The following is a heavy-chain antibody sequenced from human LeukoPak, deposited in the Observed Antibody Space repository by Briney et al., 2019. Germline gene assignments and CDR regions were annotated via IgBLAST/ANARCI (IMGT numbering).Heavy chain of an antibody. CDR3: ARDTFRRGYSYGYDYYYGMDV. D-gene: IGHD5-18*01. Sequence: SETPSLTCTVSGGSISSYYWSWIRQPPGKGLEWIGYIYYSGSTNYNPSLKSRVTISVDTSKNQFSLKLSSVTAADTAVYYCARDTFRRGYSYGYDYYYGMDVWGQGTTVTVSS. CDR2: IYYSGST. J-gene: IGHJ6*02. CDR1: GGSISSYY. V-gene: IGHV4-59*01.